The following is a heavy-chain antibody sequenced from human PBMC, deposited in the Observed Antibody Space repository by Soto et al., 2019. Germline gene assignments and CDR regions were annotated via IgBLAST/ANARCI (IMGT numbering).Heavy chain of an antibody. V-gene: IGHV3-30*18. J-gene: IGHJ4*02. CDR1: GFTFSSYG. CDR2: ISYDGSNK. CDR3: AKGYSRYYYDSSGYYPTDYFDY. Sequence: QVQLVESGGGVVQPGRSLRLSCAASGFTFSSYGMHWVRQAPGKGLEWVAVISYDGSNKYYADSVKGRFTISRDNSKNTLYLQMNSLRAEDTAVYYCAKGYSRYYYDSSGYYPTDYFDYWGKGTLVTVSS. D-gene: IGHD3-22*01.